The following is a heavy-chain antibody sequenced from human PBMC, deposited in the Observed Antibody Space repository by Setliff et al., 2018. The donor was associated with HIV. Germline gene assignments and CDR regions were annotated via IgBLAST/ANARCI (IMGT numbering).Heavy chain of an antibody. Sequence: GASVKVSCKASRSTFNSHTINWVRQAPGQGLDWMGRIIPILGVANYAQRFQGKVTITADKSTSTAYMELTSLRFADTAMYYCVRGVQSPPHYSYYYMDVWGEGTMVTVSS. J-gene: IGHJ6*03. CDR3: VRGVQSPPHYSYYYMDV. D-gene: IGHD3-3*01. V-gene: IGHV1-69*02. CDR2: IIPILGVA. CDR1: RSTFNSHT.